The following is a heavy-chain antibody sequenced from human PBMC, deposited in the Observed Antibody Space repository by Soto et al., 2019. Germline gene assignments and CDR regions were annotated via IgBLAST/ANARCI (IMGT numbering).Heavy chain of an antibody. CDR2: IYYSGST. CDR1: GGSISSYY. J-gene: IGHJ5*02. CDR3: ARWGHDTIYNWFDP. D-gene: IGHD3-3*01. Sequence: QVQLQESGPGLVKPSETLSLTCTVSGGSISSYYWSWIRQPPGKGLEWIGYIYYSGSTNYNPSLKSRVTISVDTSKNQFSLKLSSETAADTAVYYCARWGHDTIYNWFDPWGQGTLVTVSS. V-gene: IGHV4-59*01.